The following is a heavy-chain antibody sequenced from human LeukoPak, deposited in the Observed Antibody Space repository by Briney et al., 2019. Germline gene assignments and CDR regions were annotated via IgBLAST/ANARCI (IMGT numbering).Heavy chain of an antibody. CDR2: ISWNGGEE. CDR3: AKEQGYTGWLTTGH. D-gene: IGHD6-19*01. V-gene: IGHV3-30*18. CDR1: GFTFSDYG. J-gene: IGHJ4*02. Sequence: GKSLRLSCAASGFTFSDYGMHWLRQAPGKGLEWVAVISWNGGEEHYGNSVRGRFTISRDNSKNMVYLQMNNLRAEDTAVYYCAKEQGYTGWLTTGHWGQGALVTVSS.